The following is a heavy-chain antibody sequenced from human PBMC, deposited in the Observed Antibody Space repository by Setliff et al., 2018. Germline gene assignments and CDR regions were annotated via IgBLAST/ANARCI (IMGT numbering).Heavy chain of an antibody. D-gene: IGHD1-26*01. CDR3: ARERGGSYSYNYYYYYMDV. Sequence: GASVKVSCTASGGTFSSYAISWVRQAPGQGLEWMGGIIPILGIANYAQKFQGRVTITADKSTSTAYMELSSLRSEDTAVYYCARERGGSYSYNYYYYYMDVWGKETTVTVSS. V-gene: IGHV1-69*10. J-gene: IGHJ6*03. CDR1: GGTFSSYA. CDR2: IIPILGIA.